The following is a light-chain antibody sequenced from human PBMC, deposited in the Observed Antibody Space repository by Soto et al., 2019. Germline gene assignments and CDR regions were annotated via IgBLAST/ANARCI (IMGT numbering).Light chain of an antibody. Sequence: DIVMTQSPDSLAVSLGERATFNCKSSQNVLYNSNKKNYLAWYQQKAGQPPKLLIYWASSRESGVPDRFNGSGSGTDFTLTISSLQAEDVAVYFCQQYYSSPHTFGQGTKLEIK. J-gene: IGKJ2*01. CDR3: QQYYSSPHT. CDR1: QNVLYNSNKKNY. V-gene: IGKV4-1*01. CDR2: WAS.